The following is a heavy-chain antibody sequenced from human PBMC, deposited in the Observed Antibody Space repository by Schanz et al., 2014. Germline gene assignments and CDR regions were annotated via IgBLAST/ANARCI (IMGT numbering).Heavy chain of an antibody. D-gene: IGHD1-1*01. V-gene: IGHV3-33*01. CDR3: ARDGAELYYFDD. CDR1: GFTFSRFG. Sequence: QVQLVESGGGVVRPGRSLRLSCATSGFTFSRFGMHWVRQAPGKGPEWVALVWSDGNTKYYVDSVKGRFTISRDNAKNSLYLQMNGLRAEDTAVFYCARDGAELYYFDDWGQGTLVTVSS. CDR2: VWSDGNTK. J-gene: IGHJ4*02.